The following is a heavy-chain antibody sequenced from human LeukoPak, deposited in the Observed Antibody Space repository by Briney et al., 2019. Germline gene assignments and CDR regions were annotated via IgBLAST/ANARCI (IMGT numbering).Heavy chain of an antibody. Sequence: SETLSLTCTVSDGAIAGYSWSWIRQPPGKGLEWIGYIYYSGDTNYNPSLKSRVTISVDSSTNHFSLRLTSVTAADTAIYYCAAMTTVTMYSYFFDSWGQGTLLTVSS. J-gene: IGHJ4*02. CDR2: IYYSGDT. D-gene: IGHD4-17*01. CDR1: DGAIAGYS. CDR3: AAMTTVTMYSYFFDS. V-gene: IGHV4-59*01.